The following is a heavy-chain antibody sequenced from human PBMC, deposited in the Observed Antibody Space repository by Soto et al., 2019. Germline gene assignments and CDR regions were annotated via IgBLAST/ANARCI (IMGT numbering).Heavy chain of an antibody. D-gene: IGHD3-10*01. CDR1: GFTFSSFW. Sequence: VQLVESGGGLVQHGGSLRLSCAVSGFTFSSFWMHWVRQAPGEGLVWVSRINTDGSSTSYADSVKGRFTISRDNAKNTLYLQMNSLRVEDTAMYYCAKRGVDTFGLSYWGQGTLVTVSS. J-gene: IGHJ4*02. CDR2: INTDGSST. CDR3: AKRGVDTFGLSY. V-gene: IGHV3-74*01.